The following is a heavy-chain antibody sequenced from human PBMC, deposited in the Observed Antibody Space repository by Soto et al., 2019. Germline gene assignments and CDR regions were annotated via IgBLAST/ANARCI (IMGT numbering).Heavy chain of an antibody. Sequence: QVQLVQSGAEVKKPGASVKVSCKASGYTFTSYGTIWVRQAPGQGLEWMGWISAYNGNTNYAQKLQGRVTMTTDTSTSTAYMELRSLRSDDTAVYYCARLTQGYGYYYGSGSPGDPDYWGQGTLVTVSS. J-gene: IGHJ4*02. CDR2: ISAYNGNT. V-gene: IGHV1-18*01. CDR1: GYTFTSYG. D-gene: IGHD3-10*01. CDR3: ARLTQGYGYYYGSGSPGDPDY.